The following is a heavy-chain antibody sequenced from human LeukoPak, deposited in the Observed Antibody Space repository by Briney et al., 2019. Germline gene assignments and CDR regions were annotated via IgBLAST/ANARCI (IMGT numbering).Heavy chain of an antibody. CDR2: IRYDGSNK. V-gene: IGHV3-30*02. J-gene: IGHJ4*02. CDR3: AKDVVGAADY. Sequence: HPGGSLRLSCAASGFTFSTYGMHWVCQAPGKGLEWVAFIRYDGSNKYYADSVKGRFTISRDNSKNTLYLQMNSLRAEDTAVYYCAKDVVGAADYWGQGTLVTVSS. CDR1: GFTFSTYG. D-gene: IGHD2-15*01.